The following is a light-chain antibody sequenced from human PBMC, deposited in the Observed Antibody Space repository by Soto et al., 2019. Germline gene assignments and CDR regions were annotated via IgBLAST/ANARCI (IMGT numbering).Light chain of an antibody. J-gene: IGKJ2*01. Sequence: EIVMTQSPATLSVSPGERATLSCRASQTVSNNLAWYQQKPGRAPRLLIYNASARATGIPARFSGSGSGTEFTLTVSSLQSEDFAVYYCQQDNNWPPYTFGQGTKLKIK. CDR2: NAS. V-gene: IGKV3-15*01. CDR1: QTVSNN. CDR3: QQDNNWPPYT.